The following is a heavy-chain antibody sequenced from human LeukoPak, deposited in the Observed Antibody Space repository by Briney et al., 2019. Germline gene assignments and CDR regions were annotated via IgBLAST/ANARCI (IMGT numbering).Heavy chain of an antibody. CDR3: ASLLWFGELVDY. V-gene: IGHV3-21*01. CDR2: ISSSSSYI. CDR1: GFTFSSYS. D-gene: IGHD3-10*01. Sequence: GGSLRLSCAASGFTFSSYSMSWVRQAPGKGLEWVSSISSSSSYIYYADSVKGRFTISRDNAKNSLYLQMNSLRAEDTAVYYCASLLWFGELVDYWGQGTLVTASS. J-gene: IGHJ4*02.